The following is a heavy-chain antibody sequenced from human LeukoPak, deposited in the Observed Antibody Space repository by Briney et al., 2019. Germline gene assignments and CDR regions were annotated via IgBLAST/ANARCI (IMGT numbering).Heavy chain of an antibody. CDR3: ARDYYGSGSYQFDY. CDR2: IHRGETT. J-gene: IGHJ4*02. D-gene: IGHD3-10*01. CDR1: GFTVSNNY. V-gene: IGHV3-66*01. Sequence: GGSLRLSCAASGFTVSNNYMNWVRQAPGKGLEWVSAIHRGETTHYADSVKGRFTISRDNSKNTLYLQVNDLRAEDTAVYYCARDYYGSGSYQFDYWGQGTLVTVSS.